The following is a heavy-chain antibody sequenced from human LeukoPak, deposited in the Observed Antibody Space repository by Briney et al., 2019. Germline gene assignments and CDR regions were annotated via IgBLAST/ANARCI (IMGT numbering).Heavy chain of an antibody. Sequence: PSETLSLTCAVSGGSISSGGYSWSWIRQPPGKGLEWIGYIYHSGSTYYNPSLKSRVTISVDTSKNQFSLKLSSVTAADTAVYYCYITMVPLEYFQHWGQGTLVTVSS. V-gene: IGHV4-30-2*01. J-gene: IGHJ1*01. D-gene: IGHD3-10*01. CDR3: YITMVPLEYFQH. CDR1: GGSISSGGYS. CDR2: IYHSGST.